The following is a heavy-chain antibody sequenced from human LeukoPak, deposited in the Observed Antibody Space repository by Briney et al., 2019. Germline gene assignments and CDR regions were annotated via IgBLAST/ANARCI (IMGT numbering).Heavy chain of an antibody. V-gene: IGHV3-48*03. CDR1: GFTFSSYE. D-gene: IGHD6-25*01. CDR2: ISSRGGTI. Sequence: GGSRRLSCAAYGFTFSSYEVNWVRQAHGGGRGWLSYISSRGGTIHYAGSVEGRCTISRDNAKDSLDLQMNSLRAEDTAAYYCARDGTPIYSSGWVYMDVWGKGTTVTISS. CDR3: ARDGTPIYSSGWVYMDV. J-gene: IGHJ6*03.